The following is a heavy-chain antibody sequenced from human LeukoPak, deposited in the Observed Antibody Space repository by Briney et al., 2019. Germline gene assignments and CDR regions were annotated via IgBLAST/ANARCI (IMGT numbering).Heavy chain of an antibody. CDR3: ARKSHYGDYVDY. CDR1: GLTFSSYW. D-gene: IGHD4-17*01. CDR2: INSDGSST. V-gene: IGHV3-74*01. J-gene: IGHJ4*02. Sequence: GGSLRLSCAASGLTFSSYWMHWVRQAPGKGLVWVSRINSDGSSTSYADSVKGRFTISRDNAKNTLYLQMNSLRAEDTAVYYCARKSHYGDYVDYWGQGTLVTVSS.